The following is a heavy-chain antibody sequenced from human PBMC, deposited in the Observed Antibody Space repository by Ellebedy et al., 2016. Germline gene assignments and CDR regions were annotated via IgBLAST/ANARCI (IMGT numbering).Heavy chain of an antibody. CDR1: GFTVSSNY. Sequence: GESLKISCAASGFTVSSNYMSWVRQAPGKGLEWVSSISSSSSYIYYADSVKGRFTISRDNAKNSLYLQMNSLRAEDTAVYYCARDWGFRTTVTTLFDYWGQGTLVTVSS. J-gene: IGHJ4*02. CDR3: ARDWGFRTTVTTLFDY. D-gene: IGHD4-17*01. V-gene: IGHV3-21*01. CDR2: ISSSSSYI.